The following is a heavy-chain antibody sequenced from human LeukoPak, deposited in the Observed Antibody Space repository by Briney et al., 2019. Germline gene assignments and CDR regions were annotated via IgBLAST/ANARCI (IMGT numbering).Heavy chain of an antibody. CDR1: GYTLTELS. CDR2: FDPEVGET. CDR3: ATVTYYYDSSGYYPLDY. J-gene: IGHJ4*02. D-gene: IGHD3-22*01. V-gene: IGHV1-24*01. Sequence: ASVKVSCKVSGYTLTELSMHWVRQAPGKGLEWMGGFDPEVGETIYAQKFQGRVTMTEDTSTDTAYMELSSLRSEDTAVYYCATVTYYYDSSGYYPLDYWGQGTLVTVSS.